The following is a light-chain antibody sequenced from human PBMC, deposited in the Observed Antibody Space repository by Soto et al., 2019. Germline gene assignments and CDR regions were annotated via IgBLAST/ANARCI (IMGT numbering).Light chain of an antibody. V-gene: IGKV1-39*01. Sequence: DIQMTQSPSSLSASVEDRVIITCRASQSISNHLNWYQQKPGKAPKLLIFAASSLQSGVPSRFSGSRSGPDFTLTISSLQPEDFATYYCQQSYSSPPTFGQGTK. J-gene: IGKJ1*01. CDR1: QSISNH. CDR2: AAS. CDR3: QQSYSSPPT.